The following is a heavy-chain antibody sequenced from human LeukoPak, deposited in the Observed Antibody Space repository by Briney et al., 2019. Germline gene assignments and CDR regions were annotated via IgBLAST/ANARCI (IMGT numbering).Heavy chain of an antibody. CDR2: IYYSGST. Sequence: SETLSLTCTVSGGSISSYYWSWIRQPPGKGLEWIGYIYYSGSTNYNPSLKSRVTISVDTSKNQFSLKLSSVTAADTAVYYCAREARFVVVPAAHRQSWWFDPWGQGTLVTVSS. V-gene: IGHV4-59*01. J-gene: IGHJ5*02. CDR3: AREARFVVVPAAHRQSWWFDP. CDR1: GGSISSYY. D-gene: IGHD2-2*01.